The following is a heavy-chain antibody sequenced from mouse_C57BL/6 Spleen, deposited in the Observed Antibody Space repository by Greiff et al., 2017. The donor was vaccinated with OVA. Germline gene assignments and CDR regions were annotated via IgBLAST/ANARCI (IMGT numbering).Heavy chain of an antibody. CDR1: GFTFSSYA. V-gene: IGHV5-4*01. D-gene: IGHD1-1*02. CDR3: ARDSGGGSFDD. CDR2: ISDGGSYT. J-gene: IGHJ2*01. Sequence: EVQGVESGGGLVKPGGSLKLSCAASGFTFSSYAMSWVRQTPEKRLEWVATISDGGSYTYYPDNVKGRFTISRDNAKNNLYLQLSHLKSEDAAVDYCARDSGGGSFDDWGKGTTLTVSS.